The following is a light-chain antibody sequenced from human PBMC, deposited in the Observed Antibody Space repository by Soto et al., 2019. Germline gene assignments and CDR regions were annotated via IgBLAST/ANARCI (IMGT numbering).Light chain of an antibody. CDR2: AAS. Sequence: DIQMTQSPSSLSASVGDRVTITCRASQSISSYLNWYQQKPGKAPELLINAASSLQSGVPSRFSGSGSGTDFTLTINSLQPEDFATYYCQQSYSTPPTFGQGTKVEIK. CDR3: QQSYSTPPT. J-gene: IGKJ1*01. V-gene: IGKV1-39*01. CDR1: QSISSY.